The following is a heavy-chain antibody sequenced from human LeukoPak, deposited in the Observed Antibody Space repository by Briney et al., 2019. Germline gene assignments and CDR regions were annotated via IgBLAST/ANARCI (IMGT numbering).Heavy chain of an antibody. CDR2: MNSAGTTI. CDR3: IREVQVRASASLGL. D-gene: IGHD1-1*01. Sequence: PGGSLRLPCAASGFTISGFWMHWVRQVPGEALVWVARMNSAGTTINYADSVKGRFTISRDNVRNTLHLQMNNLSLEDTAVYFCIREVQVRASASLGLWGRGTLVTVS. CDR1: GFTISGFW. J-gene: IGHJ4*01. V-gene: IGHV3-74*01.